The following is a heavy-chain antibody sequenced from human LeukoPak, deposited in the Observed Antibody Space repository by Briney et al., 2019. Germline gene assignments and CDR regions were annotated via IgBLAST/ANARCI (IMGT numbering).Heavy chain of an antibody. V-gene: IGHV4-39*07. CDR1: GGSISSSSYY. D-gene: IGHD5-24*01. CDR2: IYYSGST. J-gene: IGHJ4*02. Sequence: PSETLSLTCTVSGGSISSSSYYWGWIRQPPGKGLEWIGSIYYSGSTYYNPSLKSRVTISVDTSKNQFSLKLSSVTAADTAVYYCARGKWLQDYWGQGTLVTVSS. CDR3: ARGKWLQDY.